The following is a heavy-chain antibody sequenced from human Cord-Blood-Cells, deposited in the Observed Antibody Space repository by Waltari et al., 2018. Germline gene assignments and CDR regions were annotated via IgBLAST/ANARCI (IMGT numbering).Heavy chain of an antibody. CDR3: ASTAGDRVSYYYYCMDV. V-gene: IGHV1-69*06. CDR1: GGTFSSYA. D-gene: IGHD5-18*01. CDR2: TITSFGTA. J-gene: IGHJ6*02. Sequence: QVQLVQSGAEVKKLGSSVKVSCKASGGTFSSYAISWVRQAPGQGLEWMGGTITSFGTANYAQKLQGRVTMTADKSTRTAYMELSSLRCEVTAVYYCASTAGDRVSYYYYCMDVWGQGTTVTVSS.